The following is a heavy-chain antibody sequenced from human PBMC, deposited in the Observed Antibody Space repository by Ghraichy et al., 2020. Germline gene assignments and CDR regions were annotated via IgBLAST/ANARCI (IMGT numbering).Heavy chain of an antibody. CDR1: GGSISSSSYY. J-gene: IGHJ4*02. Sequence: SETLSLTCTVSGGSISSSSYYWGWLRQPPGQEREWIRSIYYSGSTYYNPYLISRVTISVDTSNHQFSLKLSSVTAADTAVYYCARSPRGRPTVTTVNFDYWGQGTLVTVSS. D-gene: IGHD4-17*01. CDR2: IYYSGST. CDR3: ARSPRGRPTVTTVNFDY. V-gene: IGHV4-39*01.